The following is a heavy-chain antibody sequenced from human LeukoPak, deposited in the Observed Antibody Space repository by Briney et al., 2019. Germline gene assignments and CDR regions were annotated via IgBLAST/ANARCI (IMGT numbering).Heavy chain of an antibody. Sequence: GGSLRLSCAASGFTFSSYAMSWVRQAPGKGLEWVSAISGSGGSTYYADSVKGRFTISRDNSKNTLYLQMNSLRAEDTAVYYCAKGVGLRFLEWLSSYYFDYWGQGTLVTVSS. CDR3: AKGVGLRFLEWLSSYYFDY. J-gene: IGHJ4*02. D-gene: IGHD3-3*01. CDR2: ISGSGGST. CDR1: GFTFSSYA. V-gene: IGHV3-23*01.